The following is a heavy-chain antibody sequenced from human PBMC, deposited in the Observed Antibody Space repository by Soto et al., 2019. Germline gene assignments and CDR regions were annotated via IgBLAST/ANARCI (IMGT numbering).Heavy chain of an antibody. V-gene: IGHV3-21*01. CDR1: GFTFSSYS. CDR3: AIDATGTTSAFDI. J-gene: IGHJ3*02. CDR2: ISSSSSYI. Sequence: EVQLVESGGGLAKPGGSVRLSCAASGFTFSSYSRNWVRQAPGKGLEWVSSISSSSSYIYYADSVKGRFTISRDNAKNSLYLQMNSLRAEDTAVYYCAIDATGTTSAFDIWGQGTMVTVSS. D-gene: IGHD1-7*01.